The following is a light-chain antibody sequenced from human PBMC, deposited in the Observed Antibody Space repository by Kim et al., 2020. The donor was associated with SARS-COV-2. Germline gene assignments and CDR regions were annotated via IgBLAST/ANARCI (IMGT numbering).Light chain of an antibody. J-gene: IGKJ5*01. V-gene: IGKV1-27*01. CDR1: QGISSS. CDR3: EQYNISPDT. CDR2: AAS. Sequence: DIQMTQSPSSLSASVGDRVTITCRASQGISSSLAWYQQKPGKVPTLLIYAASALQPGVPDRFSGSESGTDFTLTISSLQPEDVATYYCEQYNISPDTFGEGTRLESK.